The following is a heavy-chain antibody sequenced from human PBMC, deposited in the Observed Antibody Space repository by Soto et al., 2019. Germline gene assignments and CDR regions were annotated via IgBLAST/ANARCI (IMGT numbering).Heavy chain of an antibody. CDR3: ARDIMRDDYGDADAFDS. V-gene: IGHV1-18*01. Sequence: ASVKVSCKASGYTFTSYGISWVRQAPGQGLEWMGWISAYNGNTNYAQKLQGRVTMTTDTSTSTAYMELRSLRSDDTAVYYCARDIMRDDYGDADAFDSWGQGTLVTVSS. D-gene: IGHD4-17*01. CDR2: ISAYNGNT. CDR1: GYTFTSYG. J-gene: IGHJ4*02.